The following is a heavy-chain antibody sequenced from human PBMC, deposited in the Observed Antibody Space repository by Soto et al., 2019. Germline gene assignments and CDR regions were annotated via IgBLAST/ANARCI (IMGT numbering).Heavy chain of an antibody. J-gene: IGHJ5*02. V-gene: IGHV4-59*01. CDR3: ARGTAAAGSNWFDP. Sequence: QVQLQESGPGLVKPSETLSLTCTVSGGSISSYYWSWIRQPPGKGLEWIGYIYYSGRTNYNPSLKSRVTISVDTSKNQFSLKLSSVTAADTAVYYCARGTAAAGSNWFDPWGQGTLVTVSS. CDR2: IYYSGRT. D-gene: IGHD6-13*01. CDR1: GGSISSYY.